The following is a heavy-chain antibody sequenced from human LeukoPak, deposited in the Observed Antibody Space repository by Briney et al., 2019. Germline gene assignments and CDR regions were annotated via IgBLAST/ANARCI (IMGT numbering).Heavy chain of an antibody. Sequence: GRSLRLSCAASGFTFSSYAMHWVRQAPGKGLEYVSAISSNGGSTYYANSVKGRFTISRDNSKNTLYLQMGSLRAEDMAVYYCASHSSSSGGDDYWGQGTLVTVSS. CDR2: ISSNGGST. V-gene: IGHV3-64*01. D-gene: IGHD6-6*01. J-gene: IGHJ4*02. CDR3: ASHSSSSGGDDY. CDR1: GFTFSSYA.